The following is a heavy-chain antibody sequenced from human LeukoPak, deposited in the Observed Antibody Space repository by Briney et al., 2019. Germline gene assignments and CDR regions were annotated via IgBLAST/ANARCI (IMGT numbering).Heavy chain of an antibody. Sequence: GGSLRLSCAASGFTVSSNYMSWVRQAQGQGLEWVSVIYSGGSTYYADSVKGRFTISRDNSKNTLYLQMNSLRAEDTAVYYCARDGEYYYGSGSYYPDAFDIWGQGTMVTVSS. D-gene: IGHD3-10*01. V-gene: IGHV3-66*01. J-gene: IGHJ3*02. CDR3: ARDGEYYYGSGSYYPDAFDI. CDR2: IYSGGST. CDR1: GFTVSSNY.